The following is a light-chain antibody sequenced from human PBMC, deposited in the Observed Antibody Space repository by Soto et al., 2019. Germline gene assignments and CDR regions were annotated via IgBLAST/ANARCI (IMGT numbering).Light chain of an antibody. CDR3: QQSYNSPQT. V-gene: IGKV1-39*01. J-gene: IGKJ1*01. CDR1: QSISSY. CDR2: AAS. Sequence: DIQMTQSPSSLSASVGDRVTITCRASQSISSYLNWYQLKPGKPPRLLIYAASSLQSGVPSRFSGSGSGTDFTLTISSLQPEDFATYSCQQSYNSPQTFGQGTKV.